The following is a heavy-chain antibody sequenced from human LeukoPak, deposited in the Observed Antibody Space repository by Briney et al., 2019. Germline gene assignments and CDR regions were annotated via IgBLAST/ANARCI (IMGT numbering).Heavy chain of an antibody. Sequence: ASVKVSCKSSGYTFTSYGINWVRRAPGQGLEWMGWISAYNGNTYYAQKLQGRVTMTADTSTSTAYMELRGLRSDDTAVYYCARWYYYDSNGNYIDYGMDVWGQGTTVTVSS. V-gene: IGHV1-18*01. D-gene: IGHD3-22*01. J-gene: IGHJ6*02. CDR2: ISAYNGNT. CDR3: ARWYYYDSNGNYIDYGMDV. CDR1: GYTFTSYG.